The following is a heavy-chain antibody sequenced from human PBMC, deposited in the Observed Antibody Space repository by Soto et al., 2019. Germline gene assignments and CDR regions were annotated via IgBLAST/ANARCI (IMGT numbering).Heavy chain of an antibody. CDR1: GGSFSGYY. J-gene: IGHJ6*03. Sequence: PSETLSLTCAVYGGSFSGYYWSWIRQHPGKGLEWIGYIYYSGSTYYNPSLKSRVTISVDTSKNQFSLKLSSVTAADTAVYYCARQEVYYYMDVWGKGTTVTVSS. CDR3: ARQEVYYYMDV. V-gene: IGHV4-59*08. CDR2: IYYSGST.